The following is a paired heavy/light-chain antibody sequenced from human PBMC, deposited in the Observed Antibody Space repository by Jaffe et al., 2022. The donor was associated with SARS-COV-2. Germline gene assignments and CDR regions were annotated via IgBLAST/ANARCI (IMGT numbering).Heavy chain of an antibody. CDR3: AGSNYHYHYGVDV. V-gene: IGHV4-61*02. J-gene: IGHJ6*02. D-gene: IGHD6-13*01. CDR1: GGSINSGSYF. CDR2: IYTGGST. Sequence: QVQLQESGPGLVKPSQTLSLTCTVSGGSINSGSYFWNWIRQPAGKGLEWIGRIYTGGSTNYNPSLESRVTISLDTSKNQFSLELNSVTAADTAVYYCAGSNYHYHYGVDVWGQGTTVTVS.
Light chain of an antibody. CDR1: QGISNY. CDR3: QKYNSAPWT. CDR2: TAS. Sequence: DIQMTQSPSSLSASVGDRVTITCRASQGISNYLAWYQQKPGKVPKLLIYTASTLQSGVPSRFSGSGSGTDFTLTISSLQPEDVATYYCQKYNSAPWTFGQGTKVEIK. V-gene: IGKV1-27*01. J-gene: IGKJ1*01.